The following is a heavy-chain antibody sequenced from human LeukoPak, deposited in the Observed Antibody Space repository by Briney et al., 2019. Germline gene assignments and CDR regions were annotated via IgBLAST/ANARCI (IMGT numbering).Heavy chain of an antibody. CDR2: INHNSGGT. V-gene: IGHV1-2*02. J-gene: IGHJ4*02. CDR1: GCTFIGYY. CDR3: AREWDYYDSSGYYNY. D-gene: IGHD3-22*01. Sequence: ASVQVSCKACGCTFIGYYMHGLRQAPGREVEGMGWINHNSGGTNYAQKLQGRVTITTDTSTSTAYMELRSLRSDDTAVYYCAREWDYYDSSGYYNYWGRGTRATVSS.